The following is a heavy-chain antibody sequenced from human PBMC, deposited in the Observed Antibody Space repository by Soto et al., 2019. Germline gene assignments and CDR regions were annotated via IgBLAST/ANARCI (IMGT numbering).Heavy chain of an antibody. CDR3: ERGYYDFWSGYYTRENERWFDP. V-gene: IGHV1-8*01. D-gene: IGHD3-3*01. CDR1: GYTFTSYD. CDR2: MNPNSGNT. Sequence: QVQLVQSGAEVKKPGASVKVSCKASGYTFTSYDINWVRQATGQGLEWMGWMNPNSGNTGYAQKFQGRVTMTRNTSISTAYMELSSLRSEDTAVYYCERGYYDFWSGYYTRENERWFDPWGQGTLVTVSS. J-gene: IGHJ5*02.